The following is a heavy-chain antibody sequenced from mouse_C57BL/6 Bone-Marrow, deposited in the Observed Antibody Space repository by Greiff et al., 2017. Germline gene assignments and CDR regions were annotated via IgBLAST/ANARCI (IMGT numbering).Heavy chain of an antibody. V-gene: IGHV10-1*01. J-gene: IGHJ4*01. CDR2: IRSKSNNYAT. Sequence: DVMLVESGGGLVQPKGSLKLSCAASGFSFTTYAMNWVRQAPGKGLEWVARIRSKSNNYATYYADSVKDRFTISRDDSESMLYLQMNNLKTVAPALYFCASQYCRSAMDYWGQGTSVTVSS. CDR3: ASQYCRSAMDY. CDR1: GFSFTTYA.